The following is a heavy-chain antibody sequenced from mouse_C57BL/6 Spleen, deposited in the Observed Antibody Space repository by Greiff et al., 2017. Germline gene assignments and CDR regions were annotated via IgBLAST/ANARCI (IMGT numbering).Heavy chain of an antibody. J-gene: IGHJ4*01. V-gene: IGHV5-17*01. Sequence: EVQRVESGGGLVKPGGSLKLSCAASGFTFSDYGMHWVRQAPEKGLEWVAYISSGSSTSYYEDTVKGRFTISRDNAKNTLFLQMTSLRSEDTAMYYCSRDETSTVVARGYAMDYWGQGTSVTVSS. D-gene: IGHD1-1*01. CDR3: SRDETSTVVARGYAMDY. CDR1: GFTFSDYG. CDR2: ISSGSSTS.